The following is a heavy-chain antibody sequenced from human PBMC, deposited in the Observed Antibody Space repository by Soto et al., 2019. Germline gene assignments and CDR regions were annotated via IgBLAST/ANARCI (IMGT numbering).Heavy chain of an antibody. Sequence: ASVKVSCKASGYTFTGYYMHWSRQAPGQGLEWMGWIKSFNGDTNYAQKFQGRVTLTRDTSISTAYMELSRLKSDDTAVYYCVKVLGPRDYLILDSWGQGALVTVSS. V-gene: IGHV1-2*02. CDR3: VKVLGPRDYLILDS. D-gene: IGHD4-17*01. CDR1: GYTFTGYY. CDR2: IKSFNGDT. J-gene: IGHJ4*02.